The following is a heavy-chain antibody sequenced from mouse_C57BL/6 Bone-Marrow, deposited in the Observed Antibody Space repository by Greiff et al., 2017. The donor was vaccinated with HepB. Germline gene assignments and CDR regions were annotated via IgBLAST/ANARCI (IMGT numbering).Heavy chain of an antibody. CDR1: GFSLTSYG. D-gene: IGHD1-1*01. CDR2: IWRGGST. CDR3: AISPYYYGSSPFAY. Sequence: QVQLQQSGPGLVQPSQSLSITCTVSGFSLTSYGVHWVRQSPGKGLEWLGVIWRGGSTDYNAAFMSRLSITKDNSKDQVFFKMNSLQADDTAIYYCAISPYYYGSSPFAYWGQGTLVTVSA. J-gene: IGHJ3*01. V-gene: IGHV2-5*01.